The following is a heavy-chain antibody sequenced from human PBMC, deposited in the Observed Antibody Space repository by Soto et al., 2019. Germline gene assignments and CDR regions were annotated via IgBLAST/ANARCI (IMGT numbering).Heavy chain of an antibody. V-gene: IGHV4-30-2*06. CDR2: TYQSGSA. CDR1: GGSITSGGYS. J-gene: IGHJ6*02. Sequence: QLQLQESGSGLVKPSQTLSLTCTVSGGSITSGGYSWTWIRQSPGKGLEWIGYTYQSGSAYYNPSLKSRVTISVDSSKNQFSLNLTSVSASDTAVYYCARDYYGMDVWGQGTKGPVS. CDR3: ARDYYGMDV.